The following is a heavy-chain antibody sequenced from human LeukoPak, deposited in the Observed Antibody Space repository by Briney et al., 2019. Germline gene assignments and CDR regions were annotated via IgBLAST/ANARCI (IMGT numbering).Heavy chain of an antibody. V-gene: IGHV1-8*01. J-gene: IGHJ6*03. CDR1: VYTLTSYD. CDR2: MNPNSGNT. Sequence: ASVKVSCKASVYTLTSYDINWVRQATGQGLEWMGWMNPNSGNTGYAQKFQGRVTMTRNTSISTAYMELSSLRSEDTAVYYCARGENWGAPYYYYYMDVWGKGTTVTVSS. D-gene: IGHD7-27*01. CDR3: ARGENWGAPYYYYYMDV.